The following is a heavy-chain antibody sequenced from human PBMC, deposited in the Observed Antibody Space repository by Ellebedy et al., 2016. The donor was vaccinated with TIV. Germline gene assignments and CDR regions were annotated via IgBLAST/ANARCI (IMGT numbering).Heavy chain of an antibody. Sequence: GESLKISCAASVFTFTSYGMHWVRQAPGKGLEWVAVIWYDGSNKKYADSVKCRFTISRDNSKNTLYLQMTSLRAEDTAVYDCTRANTAMVRRNHMDVWGQGTTVTVSS. D-gene: IGHD5-18*01. CDR1: VFTFTSYG. V-gene: IGHV3-33*01. CDR3: TRANTAMVRRNHMDV. CDR2: IWYDGSNK. J-gene: IGHJ6*02.